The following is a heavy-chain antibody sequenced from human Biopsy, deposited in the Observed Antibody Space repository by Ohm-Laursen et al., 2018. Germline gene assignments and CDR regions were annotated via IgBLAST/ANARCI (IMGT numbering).Heavy chain of an antibody. CDR2: ISYDGSKT. J-gene: IGHJ6*02. D-gene: IGHD2/OR15-2a*01. V-gene: IGHV3-30*18. Sequence: SLRLSCAASGFTFSNSGMHWVRQAPGKGLEWVTAISYDGSKTDYGDSVKGRLNISRDNSKNTLDLQMSSLRVEDTAVYFCAKDKGTFNFYYYGMDVWGQGTTVAVSS. CDR3: AKDKGTFNFYYYGMDV. CDR1: GFTFSNSG.